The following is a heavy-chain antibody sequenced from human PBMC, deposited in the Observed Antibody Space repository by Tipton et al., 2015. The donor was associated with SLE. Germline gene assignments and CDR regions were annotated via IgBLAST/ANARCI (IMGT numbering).Heavy chain of an antibody. J-gene: IGHJ3*02. Sequence: TLSLTCAVPGYSISSGYYWGWIRQPAGKGLEWIGYIYTSGSTNYNPSLKSRVTISVDTSKNQFSLKLSSVTAADTAVYYCARDPNLDAFDIWGQGTMVTVSS. D-gene: IGHD5-24*01. CDR1: GYSISSGYY. CDR3: ARDPNLDAFDI. V-gene: IGHV4-61*09. CDR2: IYTSGST.